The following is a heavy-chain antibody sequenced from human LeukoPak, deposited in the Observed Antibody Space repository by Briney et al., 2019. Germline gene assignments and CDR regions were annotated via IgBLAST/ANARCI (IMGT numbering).Heavy chain of an antibody. CDR3: ARDLGEEWLLWRNYYYYMDV. V-gene: IGHV3-21*01. J-gene: IGHJ6*03. D-gene: IGHD3-3*01. CDR2: ISSSSSYI. Sequence: GGSLRLSCAASGFTFSSYSTNWVRQAPGKGLEWVSSISSSSSYIYYADSVKGRFTISRDNAKNSLYLQMNSLRAEDTAVYYCARDLGEEWLLWRNYYYYMDVWGKGTTVTVSS. CDR1: GFTFSSYS.